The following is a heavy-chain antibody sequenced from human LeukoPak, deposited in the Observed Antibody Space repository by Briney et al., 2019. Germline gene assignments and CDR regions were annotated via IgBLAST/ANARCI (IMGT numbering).Heavy chain of an antibody. J-gene: IGHJ6*03. CDR1: GFTFSSYG. Sequence: PGGSLRLSCAASGFTFSSYGMHWVRQAPGKGLEWVAVIWYDGSNKYYADSVKGRFTISRDNSKNTLYLQMNSLRAEDTAVYYCARSPDTYSSSSGGYYYYYMDVWGKGTTVTVSS. CDR2: IWYDGSNK. CDR3: ARSPDTYSSSSGGYYYYYMDV. V-gene: IGHV3-33*01. D-gene: IGHD6-6*01.